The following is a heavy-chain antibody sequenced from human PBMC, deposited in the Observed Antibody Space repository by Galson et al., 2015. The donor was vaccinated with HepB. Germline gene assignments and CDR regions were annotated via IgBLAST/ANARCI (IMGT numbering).Heavy chain of an antibody. CDR1: GFTFSSYA. D-gene: IGHD7-27*01. CDR3: AKSGLTGWGWFDP. J-gene: IGHJ5*02. CDR2: ISGSGGST. Sequence: SLRLSCAASGFTFSSYAMSWVRQAPGKGLEWVSVISGSGGSTDYADSVKGRFTISRDNSKNTLYLQMNSLRAEDTAVYYCAKSGLTGWGWFDPWGQGTLVTVSS. V-gene: IGHV3-23*01.